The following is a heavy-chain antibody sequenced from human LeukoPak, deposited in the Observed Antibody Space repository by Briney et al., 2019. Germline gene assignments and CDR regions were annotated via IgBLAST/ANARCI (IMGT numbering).Heavy chain of an antibody. CDR1: GFTFSNYG. CDR3: AKAGLVRGGALDS. Sequence: PGGSLRLSCAASGFTFSNYGMHWVRQVPGKGLEWVAFIRYDGRSKYYADSVKGRFTISRDNSKNTLYLQMKSLRVEDTAVYYCAKAGLVRGGALDSWGQGTLVTVSS. V-gene: IGHV3-30*02. J-gene: IGHJ4*02. D-gene: IGHD4/OR15-4a*01. CDR2: IRYDGRSK.